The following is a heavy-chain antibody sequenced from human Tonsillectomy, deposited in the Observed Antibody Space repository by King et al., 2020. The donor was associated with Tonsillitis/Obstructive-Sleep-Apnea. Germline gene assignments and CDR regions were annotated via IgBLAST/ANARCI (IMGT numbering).Heavy chain of an antibody. D-gene: IGHD3-10*01. CDR2: IDWDDDK. J-gene: IGHJ5*02. Sequence: VTLKESGPALVKPTQTITLTCTFSGFSLSTSGMCVSWIRQPPGKALEWLARIDWDDDKYYSTSLKTRLTISKDTSKNQVVLTMTNMDPVDTATYYCARQHGSGSYYTTNWFDPWGQGTLVTVSS. CDR3: ARQHGSGSYYTTNWFDP. CDR1: GFSLSTSGMC. V-gene: IGHV2-70*11.